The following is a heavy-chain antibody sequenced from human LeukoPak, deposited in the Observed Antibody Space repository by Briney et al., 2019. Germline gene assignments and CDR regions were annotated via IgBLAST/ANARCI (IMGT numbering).Heavy chain of an antibody. V-gene: IGHV3-30*02. Sequence: GGSLRLSCAASGFTFSSYGMHWVRQAPGKGLEWVAFIRYDGSNKYYADSVKGRFTISRDNSKNTLYLQMNSLRVEDTAVYYCASGGYCSGGSCYKFLFDYWGQGTLVTVSS. CDR2: IRYDGSNK. CDR3: ASGGYCSGGSCYKFLFDY. D-gene: IGHD2-15*01. J-gene: IGHJ4*02. CDR1: GFTFSSYG.